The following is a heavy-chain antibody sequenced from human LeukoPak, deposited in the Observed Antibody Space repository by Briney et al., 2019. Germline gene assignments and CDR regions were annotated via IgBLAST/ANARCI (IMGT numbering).Heavy chain of an antibody. CDR2: INHSGST. J-gene: IGHJ6*02. CDR3: AALGYCSSTSCYTDGYYYYGMDV. D-gene: IGHD2-2*02. V-gene: IGHV4-34*01. Sequence: SETLSLTCAVYGGSFSGYYWSWIRQPPGKGLEWIGEINHSGSTNYNPSLKSRVTISVDTSKNQFSLKLSSVTAADTAVYYCAALGYCSSTSCYTDGYYYYGMDVWGQGTTVTVSS. CDR1: GGSFSGYY.